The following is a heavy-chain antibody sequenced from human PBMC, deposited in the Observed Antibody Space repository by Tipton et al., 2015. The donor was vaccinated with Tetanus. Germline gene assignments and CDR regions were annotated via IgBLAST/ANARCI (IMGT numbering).Heavy chain of an antibody. V-gene: IGHV4-30-2*06. D-gene: IGHD3-10*01. CDR1: GGSINNGAYT. CDR3: ARSHGSGGLLWFDS. CDR2: IFHTGGT. J-gene: IGHJ5*01. Sequence: LRLSCTVSGGSINNGAYTWSWIRQSPGKDLEWIGYIFHTGGTYYNPSLKSRVTISVDGPKNQFSLNLKSVTAADTAVYYCARSHGSGGLLWFDSWGQGTLVTVSS.